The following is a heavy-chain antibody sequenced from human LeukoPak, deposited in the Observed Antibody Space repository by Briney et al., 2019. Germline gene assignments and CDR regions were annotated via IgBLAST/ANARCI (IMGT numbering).Heavy chain of an antibody. CDR2: ISYDGSNK. Sequence: PGGSLRLSCAASGFTFSSYGMHWVRQAPGKGLEWVALISYDGSNKDYADSVKGRFTISRDNSKNMLYLQMDSLRSEDTAVYYCARDLSTSLPGGFDYWGQGTLVTVSS. J-gene: IGHJ4*02. CDR3: ARDLSTSLPGGFDY. D-gene: IGHD2/OR15-2a*01. V-gene: IGHV3-30*04. CDR1: GFTFSSYG.